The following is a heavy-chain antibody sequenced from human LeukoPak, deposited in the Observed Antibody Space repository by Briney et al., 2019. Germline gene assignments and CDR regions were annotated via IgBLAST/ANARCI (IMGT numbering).Heavy chain of an antibody. Sequence: GGSLRLSCAASGFTFSDYYMSWIRQAPGKGLEWVSYISSSGGYRNYADSVKGRFTISRDDAKNSLYLQMNSLRAEDTAVYYCARVRPGYFDYWGQGSPVTVSS. J-gene: IGHJ4*02. CDR1: GFTFSDYY. D-gene: IGHD7-27*01. CDR3: ARVRPGYFDY. CDR2: ISSSGGYR. V-gene: IGHV3-11*06.